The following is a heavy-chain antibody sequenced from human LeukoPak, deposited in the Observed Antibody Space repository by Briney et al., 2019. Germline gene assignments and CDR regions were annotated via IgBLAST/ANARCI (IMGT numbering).Heavy chain of an antibody. V-gene: IGHV3-74*01. CDR2: IKTDAITT. D-gene: IGHD3-22*01. Sequence: AGGSLRLSCAASGVNFSSCWMHWVRQAPGRGLVWVSLIKTDAITTIYADSVKCRFTVSRDHAKTTMDLQLNSLRAEDTAVYFCARGHSSGNSYDAFDMWGLGTKVTVSS. J-gene: IGHJ3*02. CDR3: ARGHSSGNSYDAFDM. CDR1: GVNFSSCW.